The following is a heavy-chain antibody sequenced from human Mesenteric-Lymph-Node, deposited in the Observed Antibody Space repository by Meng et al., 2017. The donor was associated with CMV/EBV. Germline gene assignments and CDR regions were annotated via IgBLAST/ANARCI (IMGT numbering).Heavy chain of an antibody. D-gene: IGHD4-23*01. CDR3: ARHQRWLKSEGGFNY. V-gene: IGHV4-34*01. CDR2: INHSGST. J-gene: IGHJ4*02. CDR1: GGSFSGYY. Sequence: QGQLQQWGEGLLKPSETLSLTCAVYGGSFSGYYWSWIRQPPGKGLEWIGEINHSGSTNCNPSLKSRVTISVDTSKNQFSLKLSSVTAADTAVYYCARHQRWLKSEGGFNYWGQGTLVTVSS.